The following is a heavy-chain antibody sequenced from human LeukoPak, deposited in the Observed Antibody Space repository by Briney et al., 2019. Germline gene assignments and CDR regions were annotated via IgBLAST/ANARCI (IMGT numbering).Heavy chain of an antibody. Sequence: GSLRLSCAASGFTFSSYGMHWVRQAPGKGLEWVAVISYDGSNKYYADSVKGRFTISRDNSKNTLYLQMNSLRAEDTAVYYCAKEMAYNDAFDIWGQGTMVTVSS. CDR1: GFTFSSYG. V-gene: IGHV3-30*18. J-gene: IGHJ3*02. D-gene: IGHD2-21*01. CDR2: ISYDGSNK. CDR3: AKEMAYNDAFDI.